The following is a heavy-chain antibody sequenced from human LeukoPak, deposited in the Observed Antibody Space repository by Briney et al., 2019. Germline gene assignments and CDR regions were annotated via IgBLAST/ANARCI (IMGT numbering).Heavy chain of an antibody. V-gene: IGHV1-69*04. CDR2: IIPILGIA. CDR1: GGTFSSYA. J-gene: IGHJ3*02. CDR3: ARGALKNAFDI. Sequence: GSSVKVSCKASGGTFSSYAISWVRQAPGQGLEWMGRIIPILGIANYAQKFQGRVTITADKSTSTAYMELSSLRSEDTAVYYCARGALKNAFDIWGQGTMVTVSS.